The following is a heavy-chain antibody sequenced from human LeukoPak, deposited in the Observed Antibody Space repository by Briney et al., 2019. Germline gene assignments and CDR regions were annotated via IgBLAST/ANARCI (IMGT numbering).Heavy chain of an antibody. Sequence: GGSLRLSCAASGVSVSGNYMSWVRQAPGKGLEWVSVIYSGGSTYYADSVKGRFTISRDNSKNTLYRQMNCLRPEDTAVYYCARGSSSWYYFDYWGQGTLVTVSS. V-gene: IGHV3-66*02. J-gene: IGHJ4*02. CDR1: GVSVSGNY. CDR2: IYSGGST. CDR3: ARGSSSWYYFDY. D-gene: IGHD6-13*01.